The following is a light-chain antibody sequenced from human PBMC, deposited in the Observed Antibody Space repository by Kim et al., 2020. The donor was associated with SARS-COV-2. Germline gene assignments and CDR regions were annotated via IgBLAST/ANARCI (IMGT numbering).Light chain of an antibody. V-gene: IGKV3-20*01. CDR1: QSVSSSY. Sequence: EIVLTQSPGTLSLSPGERATLSCRASQSVSSSYLAWYQQKPGQAPSLLIYAASSRATGIPDSCSGSGSGTNFSLIISRLEPEDDAVYYCQQYGSTPIYTFGQGTKVDIK. CDR3: QQYGSTPIYT. CDR2: AAS. J-gene: IGKJ2*01.